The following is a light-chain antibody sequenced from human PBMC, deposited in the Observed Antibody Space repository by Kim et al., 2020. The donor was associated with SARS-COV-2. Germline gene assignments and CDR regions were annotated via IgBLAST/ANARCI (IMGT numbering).Light chain of an antibody. CDR2: DAS. V-gene: IGKV1-33*01. Sequence: SASVGDRVTITGQASQGISNFLNWYQQKPGKAPKLLIYDASSLETGVPSRFSGGASGTHFTLTISSLQPEDIGTYYCQQYGDLPTFGGGTKVDIK. CDR3: QQYGDLPT. CDR1: QGISNF. J-gene: IGKJ4*01.